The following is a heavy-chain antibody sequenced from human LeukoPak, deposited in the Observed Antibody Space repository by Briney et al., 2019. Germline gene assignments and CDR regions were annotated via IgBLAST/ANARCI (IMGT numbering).Heavy chain of an antibody. CDR1: GFTFSSYW. J-gene: IGHJ5*02. V-gene: IGHV3-7*03. CDR3: AKGVGLTVVTPLGFDP. Sequence: GGSLRLSCAASGFTFSSYWMSWVRQAPGKGLEWVANIKKDGSENYYADSVKGRFTISRDNAKNSLYLQMNSLRAEDTALYYCAKGVGLTVVTPLGFDPWGQGTLATVSS. CDR2: IKKDGSEN. D-gene: IGHD3-22*01.